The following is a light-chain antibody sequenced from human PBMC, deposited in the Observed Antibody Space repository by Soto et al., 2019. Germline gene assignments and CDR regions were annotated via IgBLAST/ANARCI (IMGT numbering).Light chain of an antibody. J-gene: IGKJ4*01. V-gene: IGKV3D-15*03. CDR3: QPASIRLT. Sequence: EIVMTQSPATVSVSPGERATLSCRASQSVSDKLAWYQQKPGPAPRLLFFGASDRATGIPDRFSGSGSGTYFTLSISILAPDVFAVYFCQPASIRLTFGGGTKVDIK. CDR1: QSVSDK. CDR2: GAS.